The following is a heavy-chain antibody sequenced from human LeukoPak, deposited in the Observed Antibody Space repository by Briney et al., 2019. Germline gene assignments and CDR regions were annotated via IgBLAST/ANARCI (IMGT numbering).Heavy chain of an antibody. CDR1: GFTFSSYW. Sequence: PGGSLRLSCAASGFTFSSYWMSWVRQAPGKGLEWVASIKQDGSEKYYVDSVKGRFTISRDNAKNSLYLQMNSLRAEDTAVYYCARDVDYYDSSGPGGYWGQGTLVTVSS. D-gene: IGHD3-22*01. CDR3: ARDVDYYDSSGPGGY. CDR2: IKQDGSEK. J-gene: IGHJ4*02. V-gene: IGHV3-7*01.